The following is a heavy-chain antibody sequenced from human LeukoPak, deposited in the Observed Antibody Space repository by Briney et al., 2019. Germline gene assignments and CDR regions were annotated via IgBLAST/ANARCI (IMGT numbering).Heavy chain of an antibody. CDR2: ITNSGGTT. J-gene: IGHJ4*02. CDR3: ASRPPSETYYGVLDY. Sequence: PGGSLRLSCVASGLTFSSHAMTWVRQSPGKGLEWVSGITNSGGTTYHAESVRGRFTISRDNSKNTLYLQMNNLRAEDTAVCYCASRPPSETYYGVLDYWGQGTLVTVSS. D-gene: IGHD3-16*01. V-gene: IGHV3-23*01. CDR1: GLTFSSHA.